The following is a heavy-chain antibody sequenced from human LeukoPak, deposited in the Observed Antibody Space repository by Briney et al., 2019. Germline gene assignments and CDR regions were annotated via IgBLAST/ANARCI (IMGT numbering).Heavy chain of an antibody. V-gene: IGHV1-18*01. D-gene: IGHD2-2*01. CDR3: ARDLDCSSTSCYRRGFDY. CDR1: GYTFTSYA. Sequence: ASVKVSCKASGYTFTSYAMNWVRQAPGQGLEWMGWISAYNGNTNYAQKLQGRVTMTTDTSTSTAYMELRSLRSDDTAVYYCARDLDCSSTSCYRRGFDYWGQGTLVTVSS. J-gene: IGHJ4*02. CDR2: ISAYNGNT.